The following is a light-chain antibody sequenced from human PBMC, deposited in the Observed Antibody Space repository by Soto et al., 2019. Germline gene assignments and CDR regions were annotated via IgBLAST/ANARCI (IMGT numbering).Light chain of an antibody. CDR3: QQYGSIPWT. CDR2: AAS. J-gene: IGKJ1*01. Sequence: AIRMTQSPSSFSASTGDRVTITCLASQGISSYLAWYQQKPGKAPKLLIYAASTLQSGVPSRFSGSGSGTDFTLTISRLEPEDFAVYYCQQYGSIPWTFGQGTKVDIK. CDR1: QGISSY. V-gene: IGKV1-8*01.